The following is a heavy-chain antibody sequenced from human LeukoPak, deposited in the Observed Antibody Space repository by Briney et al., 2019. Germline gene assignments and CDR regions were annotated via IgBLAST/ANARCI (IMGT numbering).Heavy chain of an antibody. D-gene: IGHD3-10*01. CDR2: INIDERIT. J-gene: IGHJ4*02. V-gene: IGHV3-74*01. CDR1: GFTFSTYW. Sequence: GGSLRLSCAASGFTFSTYWMHWVRQAPGKGLVWVSYINIDERITGYADSVKGRFTISRDNGKNTLYLQMNSLRVEDTAIYYCFREGGDWGQGTLVTVSS. CDR3: FREGGD.